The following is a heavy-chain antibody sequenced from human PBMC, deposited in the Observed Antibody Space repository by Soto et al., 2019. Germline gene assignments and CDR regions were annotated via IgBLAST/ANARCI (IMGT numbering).Heavy chain of an antibody. CDR3: ARATMVLAHFVS. D-gene: IGHD3-10*01. CDR1: GDSISSGGYY. J-gene: IGHJ4*02. Sequence: TLSLTCSVSGDSISSGGYYWSWVRQSPEKGLEWIGYVYYRGTSYYSPSLKSRVTILVDTPKNQFSLQLISVTAADTAVYYCARATMVLAHFVSWGPGTLVTVSS. V-gene: IGHV4-30-4*01. CDR2: VYYRGTS.